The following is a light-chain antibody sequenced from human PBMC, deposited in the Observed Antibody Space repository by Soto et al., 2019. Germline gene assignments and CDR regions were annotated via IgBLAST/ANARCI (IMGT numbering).Light chain of an antibody. CDR3: QQRSHWPT. Sequence: EIVMTQSPATLSVSRVERAPLSCRANQAISSNLAWYQQKPGQPPRLLIFDASNRATGIPGRFSGSGSGTDFTLTISSLKPDDFAVYYRQQRSHWPTFGQGTRLEIK. CDR1: QAISSN. CDR2: DAS. V-gene: IGKV3D-11*01. J-gene: IGKJ5*01.